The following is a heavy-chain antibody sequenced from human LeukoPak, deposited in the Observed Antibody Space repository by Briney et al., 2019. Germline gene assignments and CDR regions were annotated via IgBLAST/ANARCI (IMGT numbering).Heavy chain of an antibody. V-gene: IGHV3-23*01. CDR3: AKSLGYCSSISCYGIDY. J-gene: IGHJ4*02. D-gene: IGHD2-2*01. Sequence: GGSLRLSCAASGFTFSSYGMSWVRQAPGKGLEWVSAIGGSGGSTNYADSVKGRFTISRDNSKNTLYLQMNSLRAEDTAVYYCAKSLGYCSSISCYGIDYWGQGTLVTVSS. CDR1: GFTFSSYG. CDR2: IGGSGGST.